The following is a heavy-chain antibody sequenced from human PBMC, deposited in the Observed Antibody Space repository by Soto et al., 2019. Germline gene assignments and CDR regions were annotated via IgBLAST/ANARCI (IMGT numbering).Heavy chain of an antibody. V-gene: IGHV4-30-2*01. CDR3: VRDRGAVWGNYRKRAPRFDS. D-gene: IGHD3-16*02. CDR1: GGSISSGDYS. CDR2: IYHSGST. J-gene: IGHJ4*02. Sequence: PSETLSLTCAVSGGSISSGDYSGSWIRQPPGKGLGWIGEIYHSGSTYYNPSLKSRATISLDKSKSQFSLQLISVTAADKAIYYCVRDRGAVWGNYRKRAPRFDSWGQGIPVTVS.